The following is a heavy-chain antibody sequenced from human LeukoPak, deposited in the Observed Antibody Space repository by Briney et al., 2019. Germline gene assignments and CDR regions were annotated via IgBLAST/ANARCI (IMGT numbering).Heavy chain of an antibody. V-gene: IGHV1-2*02. J-gene: IGHJ4*02. CDR1: GYTFTGYY. Sequence: ASVKVSCKASGYTFTGYYMHWVRQAPGQGLEWMGWINPHSGGTNYAQKFQGRVTMTRDTSISTAYMELSRLRSDDTAVYYCARVSFASSDSFDYWGQGTLVTVSS. CDR2: INPHSGGT. CDR3: ARVSFASSDSFDY. D-gene: IGHD6-19*01.